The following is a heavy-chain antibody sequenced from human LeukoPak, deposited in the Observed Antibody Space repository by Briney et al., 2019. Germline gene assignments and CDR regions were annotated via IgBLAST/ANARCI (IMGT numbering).Heavy chain of an antibody. CDR3: ARGGWYFGDSYYFDY. Sequence: SETLSLTCAVYGGSFSGYCWSWIRQPPGKGLEWIGEINHSGSTNYNPSLKSRVTISVDTSKNQFSLKLSSVTAADTAVYYCARGGWYFGDSYYFDYWGQGTLVTVSS. V-gene: IGHV4-34*01. D-gene: IGHD6-19*01. J-gene: IGHJ4*02. CDR2: INHSGST. CDR1: GGSFSGYC.